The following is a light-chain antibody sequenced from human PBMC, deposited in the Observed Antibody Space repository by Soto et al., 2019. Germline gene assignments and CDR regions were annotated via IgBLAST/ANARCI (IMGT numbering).Light chain of an antibody. J-gene: IGLJ1*01. CDR2: RNN. CDR3: AAWDDSLSGFDV. V-gene: IGLV1-47*01. Sequence: QSVLTQPPSASGTPGQRSTISCSGSSSDIGTNYVYWYQQLPGTAPKLLIYRNNQRPSGVPDRFSGSKSGISASLAISGLRSEDEADYHCAAWDDSLSGFDVFGTGNKVTVL. CDR1: SSDIGTNY.